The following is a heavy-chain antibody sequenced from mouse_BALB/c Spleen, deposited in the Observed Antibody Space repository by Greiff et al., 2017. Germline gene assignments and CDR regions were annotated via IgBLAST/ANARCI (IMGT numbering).Heavy chain of an antibody. J-gene: IGHJ2*01. CDR3: TGINSFDY. D-gene: IGHD1-2*01. CDR1: GYTFTSYW. Sequence: QVQLQQPGAELVRPGASVKLSCKASGYTFTSYWINWVKQRPGQGLEWIGNIYPSDSYTNYNQKFKDKATLTVDKSSSTAYMQLSSPTSEDSAVYYCTGINSFDYWGQGTTLTVSS. V-gene: IGHV1-69*02. CDR2: IYPSDSYT.